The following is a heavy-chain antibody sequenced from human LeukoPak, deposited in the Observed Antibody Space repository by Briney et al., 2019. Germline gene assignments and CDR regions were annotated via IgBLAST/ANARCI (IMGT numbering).Heavy chain of an antibody. CDR2: ISGSGGST. J-gene: IGHJ3*02. D-gene: IGHD2-2*01. V-gene: IGHV3-23*01. Sequence: GGSLRLSCAASGFTFSSYGMHWVRQAPGKGLEWVSAISGSGGSTYYADSVKGRFTISRDNSKNTLYLQMNSLRAEDTAVYYCAKDLGYCSSTSCYDAFDIWGQGTMVTVSS. CDR3: AKDLGYCSSTSCYDAFDI. CDR1: GFTFSSYG.